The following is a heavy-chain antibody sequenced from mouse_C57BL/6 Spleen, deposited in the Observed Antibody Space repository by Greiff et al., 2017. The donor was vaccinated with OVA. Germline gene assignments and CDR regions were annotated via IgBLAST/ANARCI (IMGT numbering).Heavy chain of an antibody. Sequence: VQLQESGAELVRPGTSVKMSCKASGYTFTNYWIGWAKQRPGHGLEWIGDIYPGGGYTNYNEKFKGKATLTADKSSSTAYMQFSSLTSEDSAIYYCARSGSNSYYFDYWGQGTTLTVSS. CDR3: ARSGSNSYYFDY. CDR2: IYPGGGYT. J-gene: IGHJ2*01. V-gene: IGHV1-63*01. D-gene: IGHD2-5*01. CDR1: GYTFTNYW.